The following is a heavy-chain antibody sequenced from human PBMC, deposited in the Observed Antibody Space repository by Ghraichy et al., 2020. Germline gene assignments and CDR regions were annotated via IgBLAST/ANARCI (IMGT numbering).Heavy chain of an antibody. CDR2: IYSSGIT. J-gene: IGHJ4*02. CDR1: GASISSSKC. D-gene: IGHD6-19*01. V-gene: IGHV4/OR15-8*02. Sequence: SETLSLTCAVSGASISSSKCWAWVRQSPGKGLEWIGEIYSSGITNYNPSLKSRVTISLDESNNQFSLKLDSLTAADTASYYCAHSGWYSIVDWGTGTLVTVSS. CDR3: AHSGWYSIVD.